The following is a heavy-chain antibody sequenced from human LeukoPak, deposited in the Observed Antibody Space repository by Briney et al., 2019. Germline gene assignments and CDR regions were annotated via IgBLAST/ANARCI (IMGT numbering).Heavy chain of an antibody. V-gene: IGHV3-21*01. D-gene: IGHD3-9*01. CDR3: VRGTEYDILSGKNFGQFYFEY. CDR2: ISSSGAYI. CDR1: GFTFRSYS. J-gene: IGHJ4*02. Sequence: GGSLRLSCAASGFTFRSYSLNWVRQAPGKGLEWVSSISSSGAYIYYADSVKGRFTISRDNGKDSLYLQMNSPRDEDTAVYYCVRGTEYDILSGKNFGQFYFEYWGQGTLVTVSS.